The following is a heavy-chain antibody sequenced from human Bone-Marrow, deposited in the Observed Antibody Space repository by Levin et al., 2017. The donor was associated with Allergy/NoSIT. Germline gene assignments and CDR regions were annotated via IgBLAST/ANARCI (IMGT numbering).Heavy chain of an antibody. CDR1: GGSISNYY. J-gene: IGHJ5*02. V-gene: IGHV4-59*01. D-gene: IGHD6-13*01. CDR3: ARVSAATADP. CDR2: IHYSGST. Sequence: KTSETLSLTCTVSGGSISNYYWGWIRQPPGKGLECLGYIHYSGSTTYNPSLRSRVTISIDTSKNQFSLRLSSVTTADTAVYYCARVSAATADPWGQGTLVTVSS.